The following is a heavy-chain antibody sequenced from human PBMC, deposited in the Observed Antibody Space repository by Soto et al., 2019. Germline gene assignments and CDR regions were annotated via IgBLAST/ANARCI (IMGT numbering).Heavy chain of an antibody. J-gene: IGHJ4*02. V-gene: IGHV3-30-3*01. CDR2: ISYDGSKK. D-gene: IGHD3-10*01. CDR3: ARGKGGY. Sequence: QVQLVESGGGVVQPGRSLRLSCAASGFTFSSYAMHWVRQAPGKGLEWVAVISYDGSKKYYADSVKGRFTISRDNSKNTLYLQMNSLRAEDTAVYYCARGKGGYWGQGTLVTVSS. CDR1: GFTFSSYA.